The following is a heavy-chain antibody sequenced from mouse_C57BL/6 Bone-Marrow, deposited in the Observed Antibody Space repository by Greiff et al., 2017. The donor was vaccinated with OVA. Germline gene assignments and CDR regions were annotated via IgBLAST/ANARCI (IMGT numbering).Heavy chain of an antibody. D-gene: IGHD1-1*01. CDR1: GYTFTRYW. V-gene: IGHV1-74*01. Sequence: QVQLKQPGAELVKPGASVKVSCKASGYTFTRYWMHWVKQRPGQGLEWIGRIHPSDSDTNYNQKFKGKATLTVDKSSSTAYMQLSSLTSEDSAVYYCAIWGGVVAKGAMDYWGQGTSVTVSS. CDR2: IHPSDSDT. CDR3: AIWGGVVAKGAMDY. J-gene: IGHJ4*01.